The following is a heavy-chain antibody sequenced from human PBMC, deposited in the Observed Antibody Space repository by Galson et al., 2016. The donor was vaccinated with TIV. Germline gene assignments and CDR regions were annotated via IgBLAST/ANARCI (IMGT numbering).Heavy chain of an antibody. J-gene: IGHJ4*02. V-gene: IGHV1-2*02. CDR1: GYIFINYY. Sequence: SCKASGYIFINYYIHWVRQAPGQGLEWLGWFNPDSGATQYAQKFQGRVTMTRDTSISTAYMELRRLISDDTAVYYCARVNRARAFDYWGQGTLVTVSS. CDR2: FNPDSGAT. CDR3: ARVNRARAFDY.